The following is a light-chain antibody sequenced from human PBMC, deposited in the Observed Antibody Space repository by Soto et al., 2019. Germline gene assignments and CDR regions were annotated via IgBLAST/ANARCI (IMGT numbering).Light chain of an antibody. CDR2: AAS. J-gene: IGKJ1*01. Sequence: DLQLTQSPSSLSASIGDRVTITCRASQTIRKSLNWYQQKPETAPKLLIYAASSLQSGVPSRFSGSGSGTDFTLTIRGLQPEDFATYYCQQSSGSRDWAFGQGTKVEIK. CDR1: QTIRKS. V-gene: IGKV1-39*01. CDR3: QQSSGSRDWA.